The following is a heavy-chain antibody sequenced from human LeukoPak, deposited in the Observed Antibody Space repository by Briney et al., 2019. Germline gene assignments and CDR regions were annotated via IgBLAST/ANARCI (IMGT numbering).Heavy chain of an antibody. V-gene: IGHV4-4*02. CDR2: VLHSGST. D-gene: IGHD2-15*01. J-gene: IGHJ4*02. Sequence: SETLSLTCAVSGGSVSSGHWWSWVRQPPGKGLEWIGEVLHSGSTDYNPPLESRVSMSTDSSKNEFSLRLTSVTAADTAVYFCARVSKLRGNYFFDLWGQGTLVSVS. CDR3: ARVSKLRGNYFFDL. CDR1: GGSVSSGHW.